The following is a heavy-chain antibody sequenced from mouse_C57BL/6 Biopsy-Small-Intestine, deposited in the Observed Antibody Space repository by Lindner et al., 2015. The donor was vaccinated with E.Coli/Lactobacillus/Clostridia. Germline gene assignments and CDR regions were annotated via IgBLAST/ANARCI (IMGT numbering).Heavy chain of an antibody. V-gene: IGHV1-22*01. CDR1: GYTFTDYN. CDR3: VDGNYVVSMDY. Sequence: VQLQESGPELVKPGASVKMSCKASGYTFTDYNMHWVKQSHGKSLEWIGYINPNNGGTSYNQKFKGKATSTVDKSSSTAYMELRSLTSEDSAVYFCVDGNYVVSMDYWGQGTSVTVSS. J-gene: IGHJ4*01. D-gene: IGHD2-1*01. CDR2: INPNNGGT.